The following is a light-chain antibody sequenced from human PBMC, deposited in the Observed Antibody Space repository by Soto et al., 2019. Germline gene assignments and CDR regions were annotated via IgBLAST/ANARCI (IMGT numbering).Light chain of an antibody. V-gene: IGKV3-20*01. Sequence: ENVLTQSPGTLSLSPGERATLSCRASQTVTGNYLAWYQQKPGQAPRLLVYGASSRATGITDRFSGRGSGTPVTLTGSRPGPEDSAVYYCHQYGASPLHVSSPLPCGGGTKVVIK. CDR1: QTVTGNY. J-gene: IGKJ4*01. CDR2: GAS. CDR3: HQYGASPLHVSSPLP.